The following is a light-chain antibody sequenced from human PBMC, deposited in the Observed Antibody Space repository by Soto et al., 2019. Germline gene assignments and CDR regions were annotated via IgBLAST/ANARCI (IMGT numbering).Light chain of an antibody. CDR3: TSYAGDNNYL. J-gene: IGLJ1*01. CDR1: NIGIKS. CDR2: DDI. Sequence: SYELTQPPSVSVVPGQTARISCEGNNIGIKSVHWYQQKPGQAPVVVVFDDIDRPSGVPERLSGSNSGNTATLTISRVEAGDEADYYCTSYAGDNNYLFGTGTKLTVL. V-gene: IGLV3-21*02.